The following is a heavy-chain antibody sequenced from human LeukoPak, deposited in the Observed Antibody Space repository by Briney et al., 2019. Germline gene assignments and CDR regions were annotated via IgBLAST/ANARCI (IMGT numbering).Heavy chain of an antibody. Sequence: GRSLRLSCEASGFTLNSHAMTWVRQAPGKGLEWVSSITGSGGRTYYADSVKGRFTISRDTSKNTLYLQMNSLTAEDTAVYYCAKGLAATPYWGQGTLVTVSS. CDR1: GFTLNSHA. J-gene: IGHJ4*02. V-gene: IGHV3-23*01. CDR3: AKGLAATPY. D-gene: IGHD2-2*01. CDR2: ITGSGGRT.